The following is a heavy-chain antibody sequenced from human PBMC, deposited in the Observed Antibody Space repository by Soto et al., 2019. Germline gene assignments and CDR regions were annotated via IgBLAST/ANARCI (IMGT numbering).Heavy chain of an antibody. J-gene: IGHJ4*02. V-gene: IGHV3-53*04. CDR1: GFTVSSNY. CDR2: IYSGGST. Sequence: GGSLRLSCAASGFTVSSNYMSWVRQAPGKGLEWVSVIYSGGSTYYADSVKGRFTISRHNSKNTLYLQMNSLRAEDTAVYYCARASTQLGALYFDYWGQGTLVTVSS. D-gene: IGHD2-2*01. CDR3: ARASTQLGALYFDY.